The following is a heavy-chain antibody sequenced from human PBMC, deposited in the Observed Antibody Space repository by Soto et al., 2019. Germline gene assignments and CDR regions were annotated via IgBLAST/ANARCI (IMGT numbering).Heavy chain of an antibody. CDR3: AKQSVQRFFNY. Sequence: PGGSLRLSCAASGFTFSRSDMTWVRQAPGKGLEWVAGISGSGYTTNYADSVEGRFTISRDNSKNTLYLQMNSLRSEDTAAYFCAKQSVQRFFNYWGQGTPVTVSS. CDR1: GFTFSRSD. V-gene: IGHV3-23*01. J-gene: IGHJ4*02. CDR2: ISGSGYTT.